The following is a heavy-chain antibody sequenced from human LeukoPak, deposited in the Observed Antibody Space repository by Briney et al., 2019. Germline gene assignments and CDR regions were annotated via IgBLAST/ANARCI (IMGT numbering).Heavy chain of an antibody. D-gene: IGHD3-10*01. CDR3: GRDVSWFGELMGVSDY. CDR1: GYTFTSYG. J-gene: IGHJ4*02. V-gene: IGHV1-18*01. Sequence: ASVKVSCKASGYTFTSYGISWVRQAPGQGLEWMGWISAYNGNTNYAQKLQGGVTMTTDTSTSTAYMELRSLRSDDTAVYYCGRDVSWFGELMGVSDYWGQGTLVTVSS. CDR2: ISAYNGNT.